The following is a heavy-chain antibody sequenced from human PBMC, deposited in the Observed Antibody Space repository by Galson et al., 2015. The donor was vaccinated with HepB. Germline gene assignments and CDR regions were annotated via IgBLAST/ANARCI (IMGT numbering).Heavy chain of an antibody. CDR3: ARERTYCSGGSCDFAFDY. J-gene: IGHJ4*02. CDR2: VHYTGTT. Sequence: ETLSLTCTVSGGFISTYYWGWIRQPPGKTLEWIGYVHYTGTTNYSPSLKSRLTVSLDMSKNQFFLKLNSVTAADTAVYYCARERTYCSGGSCDFAFDYWGPGMLVTVSS. CDR1: GGFISTYY. V-gene: IGHV4-59*01. D-gene: IGHD2-15*01.